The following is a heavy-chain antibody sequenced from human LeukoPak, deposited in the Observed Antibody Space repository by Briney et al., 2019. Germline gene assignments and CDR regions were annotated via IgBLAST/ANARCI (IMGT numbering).Heavy chain of an antibody. CDR3: ARDPKSQLLLDY. V-gene: IGHV1-2*02. CDR1: GYTFTGYY. J-gene: IGHJ4*02. CDR2: INPNSGGT. Sequence: ASVKVSCKASGYTFTGYYMHWVRQAPGQGLEWMGWINPNSGGTNYAQKFQGRVTVTRDTSISTAYMELSRLTSGDTAVYYCARDPKSQLLLDYWGQGTLVTVSS. D-gene: IGHD2-2*01.